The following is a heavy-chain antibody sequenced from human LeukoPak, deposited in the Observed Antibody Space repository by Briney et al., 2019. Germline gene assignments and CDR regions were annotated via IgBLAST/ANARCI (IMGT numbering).Heavy chain of an antibody. D-gene: IGHD5-12*01. CDR1: GYTFTGYY. Sequence: ASVKVSCKASGYTFTGYYMHWVRQAPGQGLECMGWINPNSGGTNYAQKVQGRVTMTRDTSISTAYMELSRLRSDDTAVYYCARLMVAINWFDPWGQGTLVTVSS. J-gene: IGHJ5*02. CDR3: ARLMVAINWFDP. CDR2: INPNSGGT. V-gene: IGHV1-2*02.